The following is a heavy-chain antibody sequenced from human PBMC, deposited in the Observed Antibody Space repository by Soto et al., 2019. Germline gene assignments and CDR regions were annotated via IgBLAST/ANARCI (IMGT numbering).Heavy chain of an antibody. D-gene: IGHD5-18*01. Sequence: EVQLVESGGGLGQPGGSLRLSCVGSGFTFSSYWMHWVRQVPGKGPVWVSRINSDGSASSYADFVKGRFTVSRDNAKHTLYWEMNSLTAEDTAVYYCTSGGYSYGWGYWGQGTLVTVSS. CDR3: TSGGYSYGWGY. J-gene: IGHJ4*02. CDR1: GFTFSSYW. V-gene: IGHV3-74*01. CDR2: INSDGSAS.